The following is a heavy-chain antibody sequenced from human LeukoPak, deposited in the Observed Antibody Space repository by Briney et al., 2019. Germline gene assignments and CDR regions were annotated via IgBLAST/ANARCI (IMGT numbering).Heavy chain of an antibody. CDR2: IWYDGSNK. CDR1: GFTFSSYG. Sequence: PGGSLRLSCAASGFTFSSYGMHWVRQAPGKGLEWVAVIWYDGSNKYYADSVKGRFTISRDNSKNTLYLQINSLRAEDTAVYYCARDFHYYGSGSPDYWGQGTLVTVSS. J-gene: IGHJ4*02. CDR3: ARDFHYYGSGSPDY. D-gene: IGHD3-10*01. V-gene: IGHV3-33*01.